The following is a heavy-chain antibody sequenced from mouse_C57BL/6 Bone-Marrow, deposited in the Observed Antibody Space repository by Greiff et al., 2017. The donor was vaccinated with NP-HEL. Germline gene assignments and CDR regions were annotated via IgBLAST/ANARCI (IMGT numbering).Heavy chain of an antibody. CDR1: GYTFTDYY. CDR3: ARKCTTVDYFDY. Sequence: EVKLQESGPVLAKPGASVKMSCKASGYTFTDYYMNWVKQSHGKSLEWIGVINPYNGGTSYNQKFKGKATLTVDKSSSTAYMELNSLTSEDSAVYYCARKCTTVDYFDYWGQGTTLTVSS. D-gene: IGHD1-1*01. J-gene: IGHJ2*01. CDR2: INPYNGGT. V-gene: IGHV1-19*01.